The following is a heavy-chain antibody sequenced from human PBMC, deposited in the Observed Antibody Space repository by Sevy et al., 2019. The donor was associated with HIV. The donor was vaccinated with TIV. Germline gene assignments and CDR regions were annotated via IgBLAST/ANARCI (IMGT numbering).Heavy chain of an antibody. CDR3: ARGGGNSSLDAFDI. CDR1: GGSISSGSYY. J-gene: IGHJ3*02. Sequence: SETLSLTCTVSGGSISSGSYYWSWIRQPAGKGLEWIGRIYTSGSTKYNPSLKSRVTISVDTSKNQFSLKLSSVTAADTAEYYCARGGGNSSLDAFDIWGQGTMVTVS. D-gene: IGHD2-21*02. V-gene: IGHV4-61*02. CDR2: IYTSGST.